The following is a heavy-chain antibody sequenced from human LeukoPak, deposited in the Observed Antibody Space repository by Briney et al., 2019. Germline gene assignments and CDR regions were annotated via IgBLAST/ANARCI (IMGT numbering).Heavy chain of an antibody. CDR1: GFTFDDYA. CDR3: AKHSIAGWY. Sequence: GGSLRLSCAASGFTFDDYAMHWVRQAPGKGLEWVSGISWNSGSIGYADSVKGRFTISRDNAKNSLYLQMNSLRAEDTAVYYCAKHSIAGWYWGQGTLVTVSS. V-gene: IGHV3-9*01. D-gene: IGHD6-6*01. J-gene: IGHJ4*02. CDR2: ISWNSGSI.